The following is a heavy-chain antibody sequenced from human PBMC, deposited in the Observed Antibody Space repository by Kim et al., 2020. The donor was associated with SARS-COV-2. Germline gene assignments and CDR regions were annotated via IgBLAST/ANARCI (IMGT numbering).Heavy chain of an antibody. CDR3: ARDVRLGGQGNWFDP. J-gene: IGHJ5*02. Sequence: GGSLRLSCAASGFTFSSSAMSWVRQAPGKGLEWVSAIIASGHTYYTASVKGRFTISRDNSKNTLYLQMNSLRVEDTAVYYCARDVRLGGQGNWFDPWGQGTLVTVSS. V-gene: IGHV3-23*01. CDR1: GFTFSSSA. D-gene: IGHD3-10*01. CDR2: IIASGHT.